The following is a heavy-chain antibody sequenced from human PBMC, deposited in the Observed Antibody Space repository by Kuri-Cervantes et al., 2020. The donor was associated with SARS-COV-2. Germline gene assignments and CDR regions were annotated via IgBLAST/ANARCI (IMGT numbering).Heavy chain of an antibody. V-gene: IGHV3-11*03. Sequence: GESLKISCAASGFTFSDYYMSWIRQASGKGLEWVSYISSSSSYTNYADSVKGRFTISRDNAKNSMYMQMNSLRAEDTAVYYCARHPYYDFWSGYTEYNWFAPWGQGTLVTVSS. CDR1: GFTFSDYY. CDR3: ARHPYYDFWSGYTEYNWFAP. CDR2: ISSSSSYT. D-gene: IGHD3-3*01. J-gene: IGHJ5*02.